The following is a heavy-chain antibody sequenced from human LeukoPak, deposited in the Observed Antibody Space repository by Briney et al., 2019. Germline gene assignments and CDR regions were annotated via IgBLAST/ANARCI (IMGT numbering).Heavy chain of an antibody. CDR1: GGSISSYY. J-gene: IGHJ5*02. Sequence: SETLSLTCTVSGGSISSYYWSWIRQPPGKGLEWIGYIYYSGSTNYNPSLKSRVTISVDTSKIQFSLKLSSVTAADTAVYYCAGRFLGDNWFDPWGQGTLLTVSS. CDR3: AGRFLGDNWFDP. V-gene: IGHV4-59*01. D-gene: IGHD3-16*01. CDR2: IYYSGST.